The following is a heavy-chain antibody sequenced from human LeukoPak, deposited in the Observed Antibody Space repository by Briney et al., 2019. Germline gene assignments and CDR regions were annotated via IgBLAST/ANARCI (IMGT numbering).Heavy chain of an antibody. D-gene: IGHD2/OR15-2a*01. CDR3: TSEARASGNRYLDY. Sequence: GGSLRLSCAASGFTFSNAWMNWVRQAPGRGLEWVGRIKSETDGGAADYAAPVRGRFTISRDDSRNTLYLQMNSLKTDDTAVYYCTSEARASGNRYLDYWGQGTQISVSS. CDR2: IKSETDGGAA. CDR1: GFTFSNAW. J-gene: IGHJ4*02. V-gene: IGHV3-15*07.